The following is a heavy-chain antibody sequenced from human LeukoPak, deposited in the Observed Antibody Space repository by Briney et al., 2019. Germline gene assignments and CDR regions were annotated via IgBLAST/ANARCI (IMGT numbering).Heavy chain of an antibody. CDR3: AKDLKKLMTYYYDSSGYYHDAFVI. V-gene: IGHV3-30*18. J-gene: IGHJ3*02. Sequence: QSGGSLRLSCAASGFTFSSYGMHWVRQAPGKGLEWVAVISYDGSNKYYADSVKGRFTISRDNSKNTLYLQMNSLRAEDTAVYYCAKDLKKLMTYYYDSSGYYHDAFVIWGQGTMVTVSS. CDR2: ISYDGSNK. D-gene: IGHD3-22*01. CDR1: GFTFSSYG.